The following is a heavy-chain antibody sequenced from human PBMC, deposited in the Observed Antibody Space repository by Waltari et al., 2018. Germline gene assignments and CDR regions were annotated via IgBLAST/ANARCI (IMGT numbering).Heavy chain of an antibody. V-gene: IGHV3-30*02. D-gene: IGHD1-7*01. CDR2: KRYEGIKK. CDR1: GVNLHCNG. Sequence: QVQLVESGGGVVQPGGSLRLSCAASGVNLHCNGMHWVRQAPGKGLEWVAFKRYEGIKKYECDAVKGRFTISRDNSKNTLYLQMDSLRAEDTALYYCAKSPERTSTPWSHYYMDVWGKGTTVTVS. J-gene: IGHJ6*03. CDR3: AKSPERTSTPWSHYYMDV.